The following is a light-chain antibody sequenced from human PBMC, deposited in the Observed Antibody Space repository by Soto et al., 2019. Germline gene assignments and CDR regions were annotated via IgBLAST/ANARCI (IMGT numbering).Light chain of an antibody. J-gene: IGKJ4*01. CDR2: TTS. CDR1: QGINNW. Sequence: DIQMTQSPSSVSASVGDRVTITCRARQGINNWLAWYQQKPGKAPKLLIYTTSSLQSGVPSRFIGSRSGTDFTLTISSLQPEDSATYYGQQANSFPLTFGGGTKVEIK. V-gene: IGKV1D-12*01. CDR3: QQANSFPLT.